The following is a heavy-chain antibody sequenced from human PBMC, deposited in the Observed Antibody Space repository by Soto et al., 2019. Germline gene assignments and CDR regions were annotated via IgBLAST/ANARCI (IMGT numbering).Heavy chain of an antibody. CDR1: GGSISSYY. Sequence: SSETLSLTCTVSGGSISSYYWSWIRQPPGKGLEWIGYIYYSGSTNYNPSLKSRVTISVDTSKNQFSLKLSSVTAADTAVYYCARQVYCSGGSCYGNWFDPWGQGTLVTVSS. J-gene: IGHJ5*02. CDR2: IYYSGST. CDR3: ARQVYCSGGSCYGNWFDP. D-gene: IGHD2-15*01. V-gene: IGHV4-59*08.